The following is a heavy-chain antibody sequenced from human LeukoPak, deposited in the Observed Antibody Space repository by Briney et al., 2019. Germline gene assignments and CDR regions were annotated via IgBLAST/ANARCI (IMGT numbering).Heavy chain of an antibody. CDR2: ISGSGGST. D-gene: IGHD6-19*01. CDR3: ARSRIAVAGTWYFDL. CDR1: GFTFSSYA. V-gene: IGHV3-23*01. Sequence: GGSLRLSCAASGFTFSSYAMSWVRQAPGKGLEWVSAISGSGGSTYYADSVKGRFTISRDNSKNTLYLQMNSLRAEDTAVYYCARSRIAVAGTWYFDLWGRGTLVTVSS. J-gene: IGHJ2*01.